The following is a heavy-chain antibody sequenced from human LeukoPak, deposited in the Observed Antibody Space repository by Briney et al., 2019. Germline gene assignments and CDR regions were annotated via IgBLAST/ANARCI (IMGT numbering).Heavy chain of an antibody. D-gene: IGHD1-1*01. J-gene: IGHJ5*02. V-gene: IGHV4-31*03. CDR2: IYYSGTT. Sequence: SETLSLTCTVSGGSISSGGYYWSWIRQHPGKGLEWIGYIYYSGTTYYNPSLKSRLTISVGTSKNQSSLKLNSVTAADTAVYFCARAGSYGTTWFDPWGQGTLVTVSS. CDR3: ARAGSYGTTWFDP. CDR1: GGSISSGGYY.